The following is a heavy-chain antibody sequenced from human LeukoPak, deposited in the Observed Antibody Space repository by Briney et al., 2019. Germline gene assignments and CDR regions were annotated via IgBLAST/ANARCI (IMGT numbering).Heavy chain of an antibody. Sequence: SETLSLTCTVSGGSIFSYYWSWIRQPPGKGLEWMGYIYYSGSTNYNPSLKSRVTISVDTSKNQFSLRVSSVTAADTAVYYCARHLINCADDCYIFDYRGQGTLVTVSS. D-gene: IGHD2-21*01. J-gene: IGHJ4*02. CDR3: ARHLINCADDCYIFDY. CDR2: IYYSGST. V-gene: IGHV4-59*08. CDR1: GGSIFSYY.